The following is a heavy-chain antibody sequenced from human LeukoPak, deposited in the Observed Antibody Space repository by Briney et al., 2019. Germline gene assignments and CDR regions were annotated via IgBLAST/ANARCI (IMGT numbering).Heavy chain of an antibody. V-gene: IGHV4-4*07. CDR1: GGSISSYY. CDR2: IYTSGST. D-gene: IGHD3-22*01. Sequence: SETLSLTCNVSGGSISSYYWSWIRQPAGKGLEWIGRIYTSGSTNYNPSLKSRVTMSVDTSEKQFSLKLSSVTAADTAVYYCVRPRYYYDGSSYTEIWGQGTMVTVSS. CDR3: VRPRYYYDGSSYTEI. J-gene: IGHJ3*02.